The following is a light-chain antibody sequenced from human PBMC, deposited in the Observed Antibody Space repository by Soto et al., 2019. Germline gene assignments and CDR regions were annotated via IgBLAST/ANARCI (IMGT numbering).Light chain of an antibody. Sequence: VLTQSPGTLSLSPGDSATLSCTTSQSVINNYVAWYQQKPGQAPRLIICGTSGRATGIPDRFTAGGSGTDFTLTISRLEPDDFAVYYCQQYHSTFRAFGQGTKVEIK. J-gene: IGKJ1*01. CDR1: QSVINNY. V-gene: IGKV3-20*01. CDR2: GTS. CDR3: QQYHSTFRA.